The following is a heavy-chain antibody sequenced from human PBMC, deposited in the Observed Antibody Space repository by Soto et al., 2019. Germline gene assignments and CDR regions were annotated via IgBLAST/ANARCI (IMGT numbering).Heavy chain of an antibody. CDR2: INQSEAT. CDR1: GGSFSGYY. J-gene: IGHJ4*02. CDR3: ARGPGYSASGSYYLDY. V-gene: IGHV4-34*01. D-gene: IGHD3-10*01. Sequence: QVQLQQWGAGLLRPSETLSLTCAVYGGSFSGYYYNWIRQPPGKGLEWIGEINQSEATNYDPSLKSRVTISLDTAKTQVSLKLTSVTAADTAVYYCARGPGYSASGSYYLDYWGQGTLVTVSS.